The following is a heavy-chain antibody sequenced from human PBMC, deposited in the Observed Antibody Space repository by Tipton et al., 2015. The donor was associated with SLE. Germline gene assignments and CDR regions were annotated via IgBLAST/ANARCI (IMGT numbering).Heavy chain of an antibody. CDR2: ISAYNGNT. Sequence: QLVQSGAEVKKPGASVKVSCKASGYPFTSYGISWVRQAPGQGLAWMGWISAYNGNTNYAQKLQGIVTMTTDTSTSTAYMELRSLRSDETAVYYSAGSSHYYDSSGYYYDYWGQGTLVTVSS. V-gene: IGHV1-18*01. J-gene: IGHJ4*02. CDR1: GYPFTSYG. D-gene: IGHD3-22*01. CDR3: AGSSHYYDSSGYYYDY.